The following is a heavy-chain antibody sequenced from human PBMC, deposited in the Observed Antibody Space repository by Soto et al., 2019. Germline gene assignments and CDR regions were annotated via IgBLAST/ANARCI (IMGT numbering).Heavy chain of an antibody. CDR1: GFTFSSYC. Sequence: QVQLVESGGGVVQPGRSLRLSCAASGFTFSSYCMHWVRQAPGKGLEWVAVIWYDGSNKYYADSRKDRFTISRNNSKNTLELQMNSLRSEDTAVYYCARWRIPAGDYWGQGTLVPVSS. J-gene: IGHJ4*02. D-gene: IGHD6-13*01. V-gene: IGHV3-33*01. CDR3: ARWRIPAGDY. CDR2: IWYDGSNK.